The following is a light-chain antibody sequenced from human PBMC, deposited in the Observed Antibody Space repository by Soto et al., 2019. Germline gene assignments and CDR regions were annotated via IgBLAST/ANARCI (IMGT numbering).Light chain of an antibody. CDR2: AAS. J-gene: IGKJ4*01. CDR1: QSISTY. CDR3: QQSDSSPLT. Sequence: DIQMTQSPSSLSASVGDRVTITCRASQSISTYLNWYEHKPGKAPKLLIYAASSLQSGVPSRFSGSGSGTDITLTITSLQPEDFATYYCQQSDSSPLTFGGGTKIEVK. V-gene: IGKV1-39*01.